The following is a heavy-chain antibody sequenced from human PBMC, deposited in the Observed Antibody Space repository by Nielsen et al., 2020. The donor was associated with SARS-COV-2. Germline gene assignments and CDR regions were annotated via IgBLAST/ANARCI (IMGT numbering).Heavy chain of an antibody. CDR3: AKHRWGHFYDSIDY. CDR2: ISGGDAST. CDR1: GFTFNNYH. Sequence: GGSLRLSCAASGFTFNNYHMSWVRQAPETGLELVSSISGGDASTYYADSVKGRFTISRDNSKNTLYLQMNILRAEDTAVYYCAKHRWGHFYDSIDYWGQGNLVTVSS. V-gene: IGHV3-23*01. J-gene: IGHJ4*02. D-gene: IGHD3-22*01.